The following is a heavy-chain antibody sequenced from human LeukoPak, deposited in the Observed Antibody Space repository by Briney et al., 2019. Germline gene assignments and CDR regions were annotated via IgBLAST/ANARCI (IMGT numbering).Heavy chain of an antibody. J-gene: IGHJ5*02. CDR1: GYTFTGYY. CDR3: ARGWGWFDP. CDR2: INPNSGGT. V-gene: IGHV1-2*02. D-gene: IGHD3-16*01. Sequence: ASVKVSCKASGYTFTGYYMHWVRQAPGQGLEWMGWINPNSGGTNYAQKLQGRVTMTRDTSISTAYMELSSLRSEDTAVYYCARGWGWFDPWGQGTLVTVSS.